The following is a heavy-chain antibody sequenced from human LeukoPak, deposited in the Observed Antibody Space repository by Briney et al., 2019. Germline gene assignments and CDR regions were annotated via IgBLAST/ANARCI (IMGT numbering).Heavy chain of an antibody. CDR1: GFTFSSYG. J-gene: IGHJ4*02. V-gene: IGHV3-23*01. D-gene: IGHD2-8*02. Sequence: PGGSLRLSCAASGFTFSSYGMSWVRQAPGKGLEWVSAIRGTGTSTYYADSVKGRFTISRDNSKNTLYLQMNSLRAEDTAIYYCATYRQVLLPFESWGQGTLVTVSS. CDR3: ATYRQVLLPFES. CDR2: IRGTGTST.